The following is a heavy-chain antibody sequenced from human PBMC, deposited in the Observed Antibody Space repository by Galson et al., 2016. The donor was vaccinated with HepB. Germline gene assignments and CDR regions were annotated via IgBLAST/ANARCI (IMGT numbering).Heavy chain of an antibody. D-gene: IGHD1-14*01. CDR1: GGSFSAYF. Sequence: ETLSLTCAVNGGSFSAYFWTWVRQAPGKGLEWVSAISGGGDSTYYADSVKGRFTISRDNSKNTLYLQMNSLRAEDTAVYYCAQANPSYYWGQGTLVTVSS. CDR2: ISGGGDST. CDR3: AQANPSYY. V-gene: IGHV3-23*01. J-gene: IGHJ4*02.